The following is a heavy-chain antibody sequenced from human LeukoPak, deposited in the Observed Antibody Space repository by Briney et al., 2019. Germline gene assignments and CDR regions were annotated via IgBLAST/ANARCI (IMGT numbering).Heavy chain of an antibody. Sequence: PSETLSLTCAVSGYSISGCYYWGWIRQPPGEGLGWIGIIYHSGSTYYNPSLKSRVTISVDTSKNQFSLKLSSVTAADTAVYYCARTSSMVRGVIGGFLRYWGQGTLVTVSS. J-gene: IGHJ4*02. D-gene: IGHD3-10*01. CDR1: GYSISGCYY. CDR2: IYHSGST. V-gene: IGHV4-38-2*01. CDR3: ARTSSMVRGVIGGFLRY.